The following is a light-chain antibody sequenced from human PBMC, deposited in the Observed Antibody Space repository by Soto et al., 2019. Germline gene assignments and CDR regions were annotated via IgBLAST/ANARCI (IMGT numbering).Light chain of an antibody. CDR2: DAS. V-gene: IGKV3-11*01. J-gene: IGKJ4*01. Sequence: EIVLTQSPATLLLSPGERATLSCRASQSVGSYLAWYQQKPGQAPRLLIYDASNRATGIPARFSGSGSGTDFTLTISSLEPEDFAVYYCQQRSNWPPLTFGGGTKVEIK. CDR3: QQRSNWPPLT. CDR1: QSVGSY.